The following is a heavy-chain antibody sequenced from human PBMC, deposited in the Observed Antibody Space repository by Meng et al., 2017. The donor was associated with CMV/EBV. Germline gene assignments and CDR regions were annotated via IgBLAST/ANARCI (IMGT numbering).Heavy chain of an antibody. CDR3: ARIAAAGRFDY. CDR1: GYSLSTSGVG. J-gene: IGHJ4*02. Sequence: ITLKESGHTLVKPTQTLTLTCNFSGYSLSTSGVGVGWIRQPPGKALEWLALIYWDDDKRYSPSLKSRLTITKDTSKNQVVLTMTNMDPVDTATYYCARIAAAGRFDYWGQGTLVTVSS. V-gene: IGHV2-5*02. D-gene: IGHD6-13*01. CDR2: IYWDDDK.